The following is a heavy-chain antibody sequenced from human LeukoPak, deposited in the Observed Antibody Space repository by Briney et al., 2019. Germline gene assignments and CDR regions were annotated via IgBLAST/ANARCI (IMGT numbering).Heavy chain of an antibody. CDR2: VSSSGSTI. V-gene: IGHV3-48*03. D-gene: IGHD1-1*01. CDR3: ARAEGLERPDY. J-gene: IGHJ4*02. CDR1: GFTFSSYE. Sequence: GGSLRLSCAASGFTFSSYEMNWVRQAPGKGLEWVSYVSSSGSTIYYADSVKGRFTISRDNAKNSLYLQVNSLRAEDTAVYYCARAEGLERPDYWGQGTLVTVSS.